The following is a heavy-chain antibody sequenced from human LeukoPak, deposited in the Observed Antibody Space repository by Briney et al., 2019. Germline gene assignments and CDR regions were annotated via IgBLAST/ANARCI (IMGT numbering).Heavy chain of an antibody. V-gene: IGHV1-2*02. J-gene: IGHJ4*02. CDR3: ARAQRDSGYVTIFDY. CDR2: INPNSGGT. D-gene: IGHD5-12*01. Sequence: ASVKVSCKASGYTFTGYYMHWVRQAPGQGLEWMGWINPNSGGTNYAQKFQGRVTMTRDTSISTAYMELSSLRSEDTAVYYCARAQRDSGYVTIFDYWGQGTLVTVSS. CDR1: GYTFTGYY.